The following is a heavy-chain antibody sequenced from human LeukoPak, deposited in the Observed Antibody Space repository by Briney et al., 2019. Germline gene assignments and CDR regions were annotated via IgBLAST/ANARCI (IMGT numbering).Heavy chain of an antibody. D-gene: IGHD3-10*01. CDR1: GFIFSKYW. CDR2: IKQDGSGK. J-gene: IGHJ4*02. V-gene: IGHV3-7*01. CDR3: ARVLFGDPWFTL. Sequence: PGGSLRLSCEASGFIFSKYWMAWVRQAPGKGLEWVANIKQDGSGKYYEDSVKGRFNISRDNAKNSVFLQMNSLRAEDTAVYYCARVLFGDPWFTLWGQGTLVTVSS.